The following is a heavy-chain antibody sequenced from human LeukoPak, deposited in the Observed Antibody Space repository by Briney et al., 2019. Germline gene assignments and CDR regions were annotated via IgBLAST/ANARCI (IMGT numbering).Heavy chain of an antibody. CDR3: AKGGPINRDGYVDY. CDR1: GVTFSSYA. V-gene: IGHV3-23*01. D-gene: IGHD5-24*01. CDR2: ISGNAYST. J-gene: IGHJ4*02. Sequence: HPGGSLRLSCAASGVTFSSYAMSWVRQAPGKGLEWVSAISGNAYSTYSADSVKGRFTISRDSSRNTLYLQMSGLRAEDTAVYYCAKGGPINRDGYVDYWGQGALVTVSS.